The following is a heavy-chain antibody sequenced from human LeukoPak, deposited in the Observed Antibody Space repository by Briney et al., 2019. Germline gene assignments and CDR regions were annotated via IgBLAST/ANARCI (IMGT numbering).Heavy chain of an antibody. CDR3: ARAIREYTYGSAFDY. D-gene: IGHD5-18*01. J-gene: IGHJ4*02. Sequence: GGSLRLSCAASGFTFSNYGMHWVRQAPGKGLEWVAVIWYDGSNKYYADSLKGRFTISRDNSKNTLYLQLNSLRAEDMAVYYCARAIREYTYGSAFDYWGQGTLVTVSP. CDR2: IWYDGSNK. V-gene: IGHV3-33*01. CDR1: GFTFSNYG.